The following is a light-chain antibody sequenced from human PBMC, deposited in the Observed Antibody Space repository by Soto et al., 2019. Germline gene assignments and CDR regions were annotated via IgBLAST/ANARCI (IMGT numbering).Light chain of an antibody. CDR3: QSYDSSLSAYV. V-gene: IGLV1-40*01. Sequence: QSALAQPPSVSGAPGQKVTISCTGSSSKIGAGYDLHWYQQLPGTAPKLLLYGNSNRPSGVPDRFSGSKSGTSASLAITGLQAEDEADYYCQSYDSSLSAYVFGTGTKVTVL. CDR2: GNS. CDR1: SSKIGAGYD. J-gene: IGLJ1*01.